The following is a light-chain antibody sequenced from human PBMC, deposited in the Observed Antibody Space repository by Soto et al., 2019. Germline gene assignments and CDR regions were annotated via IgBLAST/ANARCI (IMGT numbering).Light chain of an antibody. CDR2: DAS. V-gene: IGKV3-11*01. J-gene: IGKJ5*01. CDR1: QSVSSY. Sequence: EIVLTQSPATLSLSPGERATLSCRASQSVSSYLAWYQQKPGQAPRLLIYDASNRATGIPARFSGSGSETDFTLTISSLEPEDFAVYYCQQRSNWPEVTVGQGTRLEIK. CDR3: QQRSNWPEVT.